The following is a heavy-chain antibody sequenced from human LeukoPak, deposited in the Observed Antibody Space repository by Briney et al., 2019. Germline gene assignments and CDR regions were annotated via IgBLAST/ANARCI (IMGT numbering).Heavy chain of an antibody. CDR1: GFTFSDYI. CDR2: IRRGTNGYTT. J-gene: IGHJ3*02. Sequence: GGSLRLSCTGSGFTFSDYILDWVRQAPGKGLEWLGRIRRGTNGYTTEYAASVKGRFTISRDDSKNSLYLHMNSLKIEDTAMYHCSREGAAGDDSAFDIWGQGTMVTVSS. D-gene: IGHD3-22*01. CDR3: SREGAAGDDSAFDI. V-gene: IGHV3-72*01.